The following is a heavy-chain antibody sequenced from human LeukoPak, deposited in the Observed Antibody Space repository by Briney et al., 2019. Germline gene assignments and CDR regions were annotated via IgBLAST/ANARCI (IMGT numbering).Heavy chain of an antibody. CDR2: ISYDGSNK. V-gene: IGHV3-30-3*01. J-gene: IGHJ6*03. Sequence: GGSLRLSCAASGFTFSSYAMHWVRQAPGKGLEWVAVISYDGSNKYYADSVKGRFTISRDNSKNTLYLQMNSLRAEDTAVYYCARDSQHYYYYMDVWGKGTTVTVSS. CDR3: ARDSQHYYYYMDV. CDR1: GFTFSSYA.